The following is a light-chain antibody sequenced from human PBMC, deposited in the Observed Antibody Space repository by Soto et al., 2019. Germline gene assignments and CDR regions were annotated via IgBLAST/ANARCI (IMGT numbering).Light chain of an antibody. V-gene: IGLV1-44*01. CDR1: TSNIGSNT. CDR3: QSYDTFLSAVV. J-gene: IGLJ2*01. Sequence: QSALTQPPSASGTPGQRVTISCSGSTSNIGSNTVNWYQQLPGTAPKLLIYSNNQRPSGVPDRFSGSKSGTSASLAISGLQSEDEADYYCQSYDTFLSAVVFGGGTKVTVL. CDR2: SNN.